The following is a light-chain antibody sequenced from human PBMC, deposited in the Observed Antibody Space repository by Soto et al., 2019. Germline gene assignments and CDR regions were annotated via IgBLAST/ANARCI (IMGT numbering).Light chain of an antibody. V-gene: IGKV3-11*01. CDR3: QQRSNWPPYT. CDR1: QSVRSY. J-gene: IGKJ2*01. Sequence: EIVLTQSPATLSLSPGERATLSCRASQSVRSYLAWYQQKPGQAPRLLIYDASIRATGIPARFSGSGSGTDFTLTISSIEPEDFGVYYCQQRSNWPPYTFGQGTKLEIK. CDR2: DAS.